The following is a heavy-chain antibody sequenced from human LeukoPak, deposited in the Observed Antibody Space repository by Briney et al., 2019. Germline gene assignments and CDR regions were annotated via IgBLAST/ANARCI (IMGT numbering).Heavy chain of an antibody. J-gene: IGHJ4*02. D-gene: IGHD2-15*01. CDR1: GFTFTSYS. CDR3: ARGYCSGGNCYSTDY. CDR2: ISSSSSYI. Sequence: GGSLRLSCAASGFTFTSYSMNWVRQAPGKGLEWVSSISSSSSYIHYADSVKGRFTISRDNAKNSLYLQMSCLRAEDTAVYYCARGYCSGGNCYSTDYWGQGTLVTVSS. V-gene: IGHV3-21*01.